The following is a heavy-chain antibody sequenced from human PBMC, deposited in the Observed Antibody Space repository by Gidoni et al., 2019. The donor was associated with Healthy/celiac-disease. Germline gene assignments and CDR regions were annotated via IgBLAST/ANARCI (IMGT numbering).Heavy chain of an antibody. D-gene: IGHD6-13*01. Sequence: QVQLVQSGAEVKKPGASVKGSCKASGYTFPSYYMHWVRQAPGQGLEWMGIINPSGGSTSYAQKCQGRVTMTRDTSTSTVYMELSSLRSEDTAVYYCARDVIAAAGTYDYWGQGTLVTVSS. CDR3: ARDVIAAAGTYDY. V-gene: IGHV1-46*01. J-gene: IGHJ4*02. CDR1: GYTFPSYY. CDR2: INPSGGST.